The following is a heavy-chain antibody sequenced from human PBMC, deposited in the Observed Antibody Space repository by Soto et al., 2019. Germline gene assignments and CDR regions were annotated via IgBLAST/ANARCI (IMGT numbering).Heavy chain of an antibody. CDR2: ISYDGSNI. Sequence: QVQLVESGGGVVQPGRSLRLSCAASGFTFSSYGMHWVRQAPGTGLAWVAVISYDGSNIYYADSVKGRFTISRDYSKNTLYLQMNSLRAEETAVYYCAKDGVITFGGVIVQSGWFDPWGQGTLVTVSS. CDR1: GFTFSSYG. V-gene: IGHV3-30*18. CDR3: AKDGVITFGGVIVQSGWFDP. J-gene: IGHJ5*02. D-gene: IGHD3-16*02.